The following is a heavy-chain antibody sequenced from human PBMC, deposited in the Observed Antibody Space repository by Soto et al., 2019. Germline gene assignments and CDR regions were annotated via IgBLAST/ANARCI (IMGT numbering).Heavy chain of an antibody. CDR3: ARDPLAVAGYFDY. D-gene: IGHD6-19*01. CDR2: ISYDGSNK. V-gene: IGHV3-30-3*01. J-gene: IGHJ4*02. Sequence: QVQLVESGGGVVQPGRSLRLSCAASGFTFSSYAMHWVRQAPGKGLEWVAVISYDGSNKYYADSEKGRFTISRDNSKNTLYLQMNSLRAEDTAVYYCARDPLAVAGYFDYWGQGTLVTVSS. CDR1: GFTFSSYA.